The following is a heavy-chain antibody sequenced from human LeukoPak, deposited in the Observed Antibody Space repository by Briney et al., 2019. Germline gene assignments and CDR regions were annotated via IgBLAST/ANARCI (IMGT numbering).Heavy chain of an antibody. CDR1: GYTFTGYY. CDR2: INPNSGGT. Sequence: GASVKVSCKASGYTFTGYYMHWVRQAPGQGLEWMGWINPNSGGTNYAQRFQGRATMTRDTSISTAHMELSRLKSDDTAVYYCARANGYRYGYDYWGQGTQVTVSS. D-gene: IGHD5-18*01. CDR3: ARANGYRYGYDY. V-gene: IGHV1-2*02. J-gene: IGHJ4*02.